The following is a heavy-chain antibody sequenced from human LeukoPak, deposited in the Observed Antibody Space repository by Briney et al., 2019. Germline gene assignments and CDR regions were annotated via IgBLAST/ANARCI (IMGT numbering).Heavy chain of an antibody. Sequence: SETLSLTCAVYGGSFSGYYWSWIRQPPGKGLEWIGEINHSGSTNYNPSLKSRVTISVDTSKNQFSLKLSSVTAADTAVYYCARDGMGYGAEAYWGQGTLVTVSS. CDR1: GGSFSGYY. CDR3: ARDGMGYGAEAY. J-gene: IGHJ4*02. CDR2: INHSGST. D-gene: IGHD4-17*01. V-gene: IGHV4-34*01.